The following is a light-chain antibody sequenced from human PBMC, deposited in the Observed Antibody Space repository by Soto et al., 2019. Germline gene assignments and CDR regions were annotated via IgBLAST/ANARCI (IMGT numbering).Light chain of an antibody. Sequence: DIQMTQSPSSVSAPVGDRGTSTCRAIQSISRWLAWYQQKPGKAPKLLIYAASSLESGVPSTFSGRGSGTKFTLTIAILQTDDLATYYCQQYETFSGTFGPGTKVDIK. CDR3: QQYETFSGT. J-gene: IGKJ1*01. V-gene: IGKV1-5*01. CDR2: AAS. CDR1: QSISRW.